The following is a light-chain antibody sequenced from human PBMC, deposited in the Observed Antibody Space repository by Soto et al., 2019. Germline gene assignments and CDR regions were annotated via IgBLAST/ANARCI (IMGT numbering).Light chain of an antibody. CDR1: ETINTW. V-gene: IGKV1-5*01. CDR3: QQYSSYPLT. J-gene: IGKJ4*01. Sequence: DIQMTQSPSSLSVSVGDRVTITCRASETINTWLAWYQQKPGKAPTILIYDASKLERGVPSRLSGSGSGAEFTLTISSLQPDDLGTYYCQQYSSYPLTFGGGTKVEL. CDR2: DAS.